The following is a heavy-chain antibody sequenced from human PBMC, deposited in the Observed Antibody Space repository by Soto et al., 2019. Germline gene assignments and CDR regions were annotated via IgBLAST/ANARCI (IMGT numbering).Heavy chain of an antibody. CDR1: GDSISSSSHY. V-gene: IGHV4-39*01. CDR3: ARHWIAGSSIP. CDR2: IHYSGTS. Sequence: SETLSLTFIVSGDSISSSSHYWVWIRQPPGKGLEWIGSIHYSGTSYYNPSLKSRVTIFVDTSKNQLSLKLSSVTAADTAVYYCARHWIAGSSIPWGQGTLVTVSS. J-gene: IGHJ5*02. D-gene: IGHD2-21*01.